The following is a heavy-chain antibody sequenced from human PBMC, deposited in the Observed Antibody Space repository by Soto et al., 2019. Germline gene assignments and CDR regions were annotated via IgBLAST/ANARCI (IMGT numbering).Heavy chain of an antibody. CDR2: IYYDGNT. D-gene: IGHD6-6*01. CDR1: GGSITSSSHY. Sequence: QLQLQESGPGLVKPSETLSLTCTVSGGSITSSSHYWGWIRQPPGKGLECIGNIYYDGNTYYNPSLKSRVTISLDTSKNQFSLRLTSVTAADTAVYHCARSSITPRLFMYPFDYWGQGTLVTVSS. J-gene: IGHJ4*02. V-gene: IGHV4-39*01. CDR3: ARSSITPRLFMYPFDY.